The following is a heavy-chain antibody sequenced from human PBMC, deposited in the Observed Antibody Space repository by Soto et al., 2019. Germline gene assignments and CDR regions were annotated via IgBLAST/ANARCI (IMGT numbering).Heavy chain of an antibody. CDR1: GGSISSYY. D-gene: IGHD3-3*01. CDR3: ARDRYYDFWSGTTVYYYGMDV. V-gene: IGHV4-59*01. Sequence: SETLSLTCTVSGGSISSYYWSWIRQPPGKGLEWIGYIYYSGSTNYNPSLKSRVTISVDTSKNQFSLKLSSVTAADTAVYYCARDRYYDFWSGTTVYYYGMDVWGQGTTVTVSS. J-gene: IGHJ6*02. CDR2: IYYSGST.